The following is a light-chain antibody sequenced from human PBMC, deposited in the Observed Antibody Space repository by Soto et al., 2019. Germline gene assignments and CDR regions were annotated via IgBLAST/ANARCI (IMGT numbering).Light chain of an antibody. V-gene: IGKV3-20*01. CDR3: QQYAGSPRT. Sequence: EIVLTQSPGTLSLSPGERATLFCRASQTITTSQLAWYQQKPGQAPRVLIFGASNRATGIPDRFSDSGSGTDFTLTISRLEPEDFAIYYCQQYAGSPRTFGQGTTVEVK. CDR2: GAS. J-gene: IGKJ1*01. CDR1: QTITTSQ.